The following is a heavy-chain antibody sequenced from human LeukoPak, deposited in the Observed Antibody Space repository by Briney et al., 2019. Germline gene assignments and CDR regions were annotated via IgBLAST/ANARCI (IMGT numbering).Heavy chain of an antibody. V-gene: IGHV4-39*07. Sequence: SETLSLTCTVSGGSISSDSYYWGWIRQPPGRGLQWIGCIYYSGSTYYKPSLKSRVTISLDTSKNQFSLMLKYRTAAEAGIYLCARARFLTPGYNYASGRHYFDYWGQGVLVTVSS. D-gene: IGHD5-18*01. CDR3: ARARFLTPGYNYASGRHYFDY. J-gene: IGHJ4*02. CDR1: GGSISSDSYY. CDR2: IYYSGST.